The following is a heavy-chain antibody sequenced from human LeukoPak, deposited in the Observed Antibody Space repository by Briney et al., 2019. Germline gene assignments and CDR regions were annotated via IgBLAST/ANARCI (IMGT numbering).Heavy chain of an antibody. D-gene: IGHD2-2*01. J-gene: IGHJ4*02. CDR3: ARDGKPEGCSSTSCFHFDY. Sequence: PPETLSLTCTVSGGSISSYYWSWIRQPPGKGLEWIGYIYYSGSTNYNPSLKSRVTISVDTSKNQFSLKLSSVTAADTAVYYCARDGKPEGCSSTSCFHFDYWGQGTLVTVSS. CDR2: IYYSGST. CDR1: GGSISSYY. V-gene: IGHV4-59*12.